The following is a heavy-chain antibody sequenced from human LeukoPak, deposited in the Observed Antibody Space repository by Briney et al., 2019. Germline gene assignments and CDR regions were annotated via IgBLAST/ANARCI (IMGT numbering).Heavy chain of an antibody. Sequence: SETLSLTCAVYGGSFSGYYWSWIRQPPGKGLEWIGEINHSGSTNYNPSLKCRVTISVDTSKNQFTLKLSSVTAADTAVYYCARGRGRVVTPKAPLDYWGQGTLVTVSS. CDR2: INHSGST. V-gene: IGHV4-34*01. CDR1: GGSFSGYY. CDR3: ARGRGRVVTPKAPLDY. J-gene: IGHJ4*02. D-gene: IGHD4-23*01.